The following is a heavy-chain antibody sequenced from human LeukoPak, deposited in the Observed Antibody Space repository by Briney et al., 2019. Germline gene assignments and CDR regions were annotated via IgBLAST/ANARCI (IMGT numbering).Heavy chain of an antibody. CDR3: AKASDYYDSSGYYYGGGDY. CDR2: INHSGST. V-gene: IGHV4-34*01. J-gene: IGHJ4*02. D-gene: IGHD3-22*01. Sequence: TPSETPSLTCAVYGGSFSGYYWSWIRQPPGKGLEWIGEINHSGSTNYNPSLKSRVTISVDTSKNQFSLKLSSVTAADTAVYYCAKASDYYDSSGYYYGGGDYWGQGTLVTVSS. CDR1: GGSFSGYY.